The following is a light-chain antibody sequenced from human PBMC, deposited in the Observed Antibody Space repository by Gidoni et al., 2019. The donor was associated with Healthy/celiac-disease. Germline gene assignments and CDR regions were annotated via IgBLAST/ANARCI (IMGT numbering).Light chain of an antibody. J-gene: IGKJ3*01. Sequence: EIVMTQSPLSLPVTPGEPASISCRSSQSLLHSNGYNYLDWYLQKPGQSPQLLIYLGSNRASGVPDRFSGSGSGTDFTLKISRVEAEDVGVYYCMQALQEFTFGPGTKVDIK. V-gene: IGKV2-28*01. CDR3: MQALQEFT. CDR1: QSLLHSNGYNY. CDR2: LGS.